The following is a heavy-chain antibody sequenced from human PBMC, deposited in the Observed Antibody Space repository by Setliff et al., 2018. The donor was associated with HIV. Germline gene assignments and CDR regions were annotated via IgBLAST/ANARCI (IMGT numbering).Heavy chain of an antibody. D-gene: IGHD6-13*01. Sequence: PSETLSLTCAVYGVSFSGCYWSWIRQPPGKGLEWSGEISHSGSTFSSTTLKSRVTISVDTSKNQFSLKLSSVTAADTAIYYCARGSPSSSWYGEYAYWGQGTLGTVSS. CDR1: GVSFSGCY. CDR2: ISHSGST. V-gene: IGHV4-34*01. CDR3: ARGSPSSSWYGEYAY. J-gene: IGHJ4*02.